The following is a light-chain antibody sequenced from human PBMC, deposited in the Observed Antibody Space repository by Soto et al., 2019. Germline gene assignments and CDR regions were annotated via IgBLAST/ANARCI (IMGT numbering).Light chain of an antibody. CDR1: QSVSGY. Sequence: EVVLTPSPATLSLSPGERATLSCRASQSVSGYLAWYQQKPVQAPRLLIYDGSHRAAGIPARFSGSGSGTDFTLTISGLEPEDFAVYYCQQRSNWLISFGPGTKVDIK. J-gene: IGKJ3*01. CDR2: DGS. V-gene: IGKV3-11*01. CDR3: QQRSNWLIS.